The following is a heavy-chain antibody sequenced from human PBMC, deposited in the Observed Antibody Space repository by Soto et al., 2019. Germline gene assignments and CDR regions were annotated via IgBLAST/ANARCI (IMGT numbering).Heavy chain of an antibody. V-gene: IGHV1-2*04. CDR2: INPNSGGT. CDR3: ARDPTYYYDSSGLTGFDP. J-gene: IGHJ5*02. D-gene: IGHD3-22*01. Sequence: QVQLVQSGAEVKKPGASVKVSCKASGYTFTGYYMHWVRQAPGQGLEWMGGINPNSGGTNYAQKFQGWVSMTRDTSISTAYMELSRLRSDDTAVYYCARDPTYYYDSSGLTGFDPWGQGTLVTVSS. CDR1: GYTFTGYY.